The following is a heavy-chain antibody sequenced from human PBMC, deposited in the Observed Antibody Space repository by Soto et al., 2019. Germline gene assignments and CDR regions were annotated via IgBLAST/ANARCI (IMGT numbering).Heavy chain of an antibody. Sequence: GGSLRLSCAASGLTGISNYMSWVRQAPGKGLEWVSFIYSGGSTYYADSVKGRFTISRDKSKNTLYLQMNSLRADDTAMYYCARDRFPYGMDVWGQGTTVTV. V-gene: IGHV3-66*01. D-gene: IGHD3-10*01. CDR2: IYSGGST. CDR1: GLTGISNY. J-gene: IGHJ6*02. CDR3: ARDRFPYGMDV.